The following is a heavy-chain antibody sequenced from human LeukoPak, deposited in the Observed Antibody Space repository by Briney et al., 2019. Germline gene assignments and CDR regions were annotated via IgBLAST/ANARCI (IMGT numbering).Heavy chain of an antibody. CDR2: ISGSGGST. CDR1: GFTFSSYA. Sequence: GGSLRLSCAASGFTFSSYAMSWVRQAPGKGLEWVSAISGSGGSTYYADSVKGRFTISRDNSKTTLYLQMNSLRAEDTAVNYCARGEYSDGPSPIYWGQGTLVTVSS. V-gene: IGHV3-23*01. J-gene: IGHJ4*02. CDR3: ARGEYSDGPSPIY. D-gene: IGHD5-18*01.